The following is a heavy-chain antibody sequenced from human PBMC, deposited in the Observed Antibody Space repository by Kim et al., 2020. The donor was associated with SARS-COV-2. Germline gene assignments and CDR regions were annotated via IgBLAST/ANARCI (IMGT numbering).Heavy chain of an antibody. CDR3: ARAEHIVVVTAGIPGGGWFDP. CDR2: ISAYNGNT. J-gene: IGHJ5*02. D-gene: IGHD2-21*02. V-gene: IGHV1-18*01. CDR1: GYTFTSYG. Sequence: ASVKVSCKASGYTFTSYGISWVRQAPGQGLEWMGWISAYNGNTNYAQKLQGRVTMTTDTSTSTAYMELRSLRSDDTAVYYCARAEHIVVVTAGIPGGGWFDPWGQGTLVTVSS.